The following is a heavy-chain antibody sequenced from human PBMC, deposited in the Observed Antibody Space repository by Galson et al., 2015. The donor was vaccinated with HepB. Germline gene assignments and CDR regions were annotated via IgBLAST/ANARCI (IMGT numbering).Heavy chain of an antibody. J-gene: IGHJ4*02. CDR2: ISSSGGST. V-gene: IGHV3-23*01. D-gene: IGHD7-27*01. Sequence: SLRLSCAASGFTFNNYAMSWVRQAPGKGLEWVSAISSSGGSTYYADSVKGRFTISRDNSKNTLYLQMNSLRAEDTAVYYCAKVGPVANWGSLGYWGQGTLVTVSS. CDR3: AKVGPVANWGSLGY. CDR1: GFTFNNYA.